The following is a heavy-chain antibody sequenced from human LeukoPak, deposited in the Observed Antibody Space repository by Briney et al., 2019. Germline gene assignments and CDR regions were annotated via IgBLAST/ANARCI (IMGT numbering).Heavy chain of an antibody. V-gene: IGHV3-23*01. CDR3: AKATVSGWYGGDY. Sequence: GGSLRLSCAASGFTFSNYAMSWVRQAPGKGLEWVSAISGSGGSTYYADSVKGRFTISRDNSKSTLYLQMNSLRAEDTAVYYCAKATVSGWYGGDYWGQGTLVTVSS. J-gene: IGHJ4*02. CDR1: GFTFSNYA. CDR2: ISGSGGST. D-gene: IGHD6-19*01.